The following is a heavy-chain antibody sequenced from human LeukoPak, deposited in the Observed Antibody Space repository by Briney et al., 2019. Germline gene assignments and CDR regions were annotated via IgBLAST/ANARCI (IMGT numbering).Heavy chain of an antibody. Sequence: GESLKISCKGSGYGFSNYWIGWVRQMPGKGLEWMGIIYPGDSDTRYSPSFQGQVTISADKSISTAYLQWSSLKASDTAMYYCARRIFRTWRAFDIWGQGTMVTVSS. J-gene: IGHJ3*02. CDR1: GYGFSNYW. CDR2: IYPGDSDT. CDR3: ARRIFRTWRAFDI. V-gene: IGHV5-51*01. D-gene: IGHD2-15*01.